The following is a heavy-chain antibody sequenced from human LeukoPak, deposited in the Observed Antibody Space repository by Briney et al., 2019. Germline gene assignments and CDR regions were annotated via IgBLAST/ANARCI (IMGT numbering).Heavy chain of an antibody. D-gene: IGHD2-15*01. CDR3: AISRVVRAARFAFDI. CDR2: MNPNSGNA. V-gene: IGHV1-8*01. CDR1: GYTFTIYD. J-gene: IGHJ3*02. Sequence: ASVKVSCKASGYTFTIYDINWVRQVRGQGLEWMGWMNPNSGNAGYAQMFQGRVTMTRDTSINTAYVELSSLRSEDTAVYYCAISRVVRAARFAFDIWGQGTMITVSS.